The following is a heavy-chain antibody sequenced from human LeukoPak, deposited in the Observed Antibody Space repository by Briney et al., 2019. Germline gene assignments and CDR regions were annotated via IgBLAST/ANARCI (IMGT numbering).Heavy chain of an antibody. Sequence: PSETLSLTCTVSGDSISTINYYWRWIRQPAGKGLEWIGRIYTSGSTNYNPSLKSRVTISVDTSKNQFSLKLSSVTAADTAVYYCARESAAAGNKYYYYMDVWGKGTTVTISS. CDR3: ARESAAAGNKYYYYMDV. CDR1: GDSISTINYY. D-gene: IGHD6-13*01. V-gene: IGHV4-61*02. CDR2: IYTSGST. J-gene: IGHJ6*03.